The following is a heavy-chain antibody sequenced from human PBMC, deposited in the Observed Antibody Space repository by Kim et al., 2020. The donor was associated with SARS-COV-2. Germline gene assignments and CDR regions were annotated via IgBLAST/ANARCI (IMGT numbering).Heavy chain of an antibody. CDR2: IYYSGST. Sequence: SETLSLTCTVSGGSISSSSYYWGWIRQPPGKGLEWIGSIYYSGSTYYNPSLKSRVTISVDTSKNQFSLKLSSVTAADTAVYYCARQAVTIRYFDYWGQGTLVTVSS. D-gene: IGHD4-17*01. CDR1: GGSISSSSYY. V-gene: IGHV4-39*01. J-gene: IGHJ4*02. CDR3: ARQAVTIRYFDY.